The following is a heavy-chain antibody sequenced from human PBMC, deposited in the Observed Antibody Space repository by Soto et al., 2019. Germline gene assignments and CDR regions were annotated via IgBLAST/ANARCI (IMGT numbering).Heavy chain of an antibody. J-gene: IGHJ4*02. D-gene: IGHD3-10*01. CDR3: AKSRLWFGEGGDY. CDR1: GFTFSSYG. Sequence: GGSLRLSCAASGFTFSSYGMHWVRQAPGKGLEWVAVISYDGSNKYYADSVKGRFTISRDNSKNTLYLQMNSLRAEDTVVYYCAKSRLWFGEGGDYWGQGTLVTVSS. CDR2: ISYDGSNK. V-gene: IGHV3-30*18.